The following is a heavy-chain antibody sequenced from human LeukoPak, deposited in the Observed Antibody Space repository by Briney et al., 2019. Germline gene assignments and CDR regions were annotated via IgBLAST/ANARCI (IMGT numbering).Heavy chain of an antibody. V-gene: IGHV1-2*02. J-gene: IGHJ4*02. CDR1: GYTFTAYY. D-gene: IGHD1-26*01. CDR3: AKEGGSYLGYFDY. CDR2: IVPNSGER. Sequence: AAVKVSCKASGYTFTAYYVHWVRQAPGQGLEWMGWIVPNSGERNYAQKFQGRVTMTRDTSINTAYMELHRLASDDTAVYYCAKEGGSYLGYFDYWGQGTLVTVSS.